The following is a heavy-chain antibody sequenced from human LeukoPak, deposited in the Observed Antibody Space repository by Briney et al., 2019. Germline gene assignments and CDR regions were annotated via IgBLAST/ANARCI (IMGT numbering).Heavy chain of an antibody. CDR3: AKDGGP. D-gene: IGHD3-16*01. CDR1: GFTFSTYA. CDR2: ISGSGATE. Sequence: GGSLRLSCAASGFTFSTYAMSWVRQAPGKGLEWVSVISGSGATEYYADSVKGRFTISRDNSKNTLYLQMNTLRAEDTAVYYCAKDGGPWGQGTLVTVSS. V-gene: IGHV3-23*01. J-gene: IGHJ5*02.